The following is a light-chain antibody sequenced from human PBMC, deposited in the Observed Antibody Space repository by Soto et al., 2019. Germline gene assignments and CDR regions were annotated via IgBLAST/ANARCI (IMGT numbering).Light chain of an antibody. CDR3: QHYNSYGT. Sequence: EIVLTQSPATLSLSPGERATLSCRASQNVRNNLAWYHQKPGQAPRLLIYGASTRATAIPARFSGGGSGTEFTLTISSLQPDDFATYYCQHYNSYGTFGQGTKVDIK. J-gene: IGKJ1*01. CDR1: QNVRNN. CDR2: GAS. V-gene: IGKV3-15*01.